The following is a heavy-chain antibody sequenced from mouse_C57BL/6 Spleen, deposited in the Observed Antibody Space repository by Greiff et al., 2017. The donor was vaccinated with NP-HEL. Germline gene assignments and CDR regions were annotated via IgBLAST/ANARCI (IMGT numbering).Heavy chain of an antibody. CDR3: ARPSYYDGGAMDY. J-gene: IGHJ4*01. CDR2: IYPGDGDT. V-gene: IGHV1-80*01. D-gene: IGHD1-1*01. Sequence: VQLQESGAELVKPGASVKISCKASGYAFSNYWMNWVKQRPGKGLEWIGQIYPGDGDTNYNGKFKGKATLTADKSSSTAYMQLSSLTSEDSAVYFCARPSYYDGGAMDYWGQGTSVTVSS. CDR1: GYAFSNYW.